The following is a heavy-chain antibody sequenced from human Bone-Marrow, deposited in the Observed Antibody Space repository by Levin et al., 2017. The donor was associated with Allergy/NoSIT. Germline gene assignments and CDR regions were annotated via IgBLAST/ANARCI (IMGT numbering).Heavy chain of an antibody. Sequence: HPSETLSLTCAASGFTLGGSAIHWVRQASGKGLEWVGRITDKASGYATAYTSSVEGRFTVSRDDSKNTAYLQMNSLETEDTAVYYCGYDFWSGTKDNMDVWGKGTTVTVSS. CDR1: GFTLGGSA. V-gene: IGHV3-73*01. CDR3: GYDFWSGTKDNMDV. CDR2: ITDKASGYAT. J-gene: IGHJ6*03. D-gene: IGHD3-3*01.